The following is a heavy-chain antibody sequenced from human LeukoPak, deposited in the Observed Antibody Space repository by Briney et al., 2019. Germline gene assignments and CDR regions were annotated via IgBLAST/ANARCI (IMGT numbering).Heavy chain of an antibody. D-gene: IGHD1-7*01. CDR2: IWYDGSNK. CDR3: AKDSHHNWNSGTNWFDP. Sequence: PGGSLRLSCAASGFTFSDYWMHWVRQAPGKGLEWVAVIWYDGSNKYYADSVKGRFTISRDNSKNTLYLQMNSLRAEDTAVYYCAKDSHHNWNSGTNWFDPWGQGTLVTVSS. J-gene: IGHJ5*02. CDR1: GFTFSDYW. V-gene: IGHV3-33*06.